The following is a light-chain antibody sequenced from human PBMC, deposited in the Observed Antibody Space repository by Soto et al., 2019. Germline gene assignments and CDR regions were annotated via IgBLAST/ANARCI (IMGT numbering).Light chain of an antibody. V-gene: IGLV2-23*01. CDR3: CSYAGSTTYIL. CDR2: EGS. J-gene: IGLJ2*01. Sequence: QSALTQPASVSGSPGQSITISCTGTSSDVGSYNLVSWYQQHPGKAPKLMIYEGSKRPSGVSNRFSGSKSGNTASLTISGLQAEDEADYYCCSYAGSTTYILFGGGTKFTVL. CDR1: SSDVGSYNL.